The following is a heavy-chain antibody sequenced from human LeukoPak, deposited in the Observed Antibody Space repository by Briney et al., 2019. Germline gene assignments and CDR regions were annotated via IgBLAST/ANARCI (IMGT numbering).Heavy chain of an antibody. CDR3: ARDRGDCDTSRCYINWFDP. CDR1: GGALGSYS. V-gene: IGHV1-69*13. D-gene: IGHD2-21*01. Sequence: GASVKVSCKTSGGALGSYSISWVRQAPGQGLEWMGGIVPTFETANYAQKFQDRFTITADESTDTVYMELGSLTSEDTAVYYCARDRGDCDTSRCYINWFDPWGQGTLVIVSP. CDR2: IVPTFETA. J-gene: IGHJ5*02.